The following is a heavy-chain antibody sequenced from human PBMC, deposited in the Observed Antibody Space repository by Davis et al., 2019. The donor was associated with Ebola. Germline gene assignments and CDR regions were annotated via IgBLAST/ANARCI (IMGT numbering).Heavy chain of an antibody. V-gene: IGHV3-48*03. D-gene: IGHD3-10*01. Sequence: PGGSLRLSCAASGFTFSSYEMNWVRQAPGKGLEWVSYISSSGSTIYYADSVKGRFTISRDNSKNTLYLQMNSLRAEDTAVYYCARDLLLWFGEFRGGYYYGMDVWGQGTTVTVSS. CDR1: GFTFSSYE. J-gene: IGHJ6*02. CDR2: ISSSGSTI. CDR3: ARDLLLWFGEFRGGYYYGMDV.